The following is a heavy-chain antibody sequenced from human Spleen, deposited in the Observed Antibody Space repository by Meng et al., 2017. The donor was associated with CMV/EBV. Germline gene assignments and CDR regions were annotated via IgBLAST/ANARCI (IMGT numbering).Heavy chain of an antibody. CDR2: INPNNGGT. CDR1: GYTFTGYR. Sequence: ASVKVSCKASGYTFTGYRIHWVRQAPGQGLVWMGWINPNNGGTNYAQKFQGRVTMTRDTSISTAYMELSRLRSDDTAVYYCARAFSKQWLGGYWGQGTLVTVSS. CDR3: ARAFSKQWLGGY. J-gene: IGHJ4*02. V-gene: IGHV1-2*02. D-gene: IGHD6-19*01.